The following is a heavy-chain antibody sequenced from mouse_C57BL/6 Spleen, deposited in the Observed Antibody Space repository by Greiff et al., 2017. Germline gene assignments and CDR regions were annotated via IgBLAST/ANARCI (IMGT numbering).Heavy chain of an antibody. D-gene: IGHD1-1*01. CDR2: IDPEDGDT. J-gene: IGHJ3*01. CDR1: GFNIKDYY. CDR3: TTRGYYGSSEAWFSY. V-gene: IGHV14-1*01. Sequence: EVQLQQSGAELVRPGASVKLSCTASGFNIKDYYMHWVKQRPEQGLEWIGRIDPEDGDTEYAPKFQGKATMTADTSSNTAYLQLISLTSEDTAVYYCTTRGYYGSSEAWFSYWGQVTLVTVSA.